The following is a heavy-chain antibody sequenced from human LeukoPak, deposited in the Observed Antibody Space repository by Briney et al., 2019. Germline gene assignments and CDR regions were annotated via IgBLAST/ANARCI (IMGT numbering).Heavy chain of an antibody. J-gene: IGHJ4*02. CDR3: TRVHRWFGELLTYYFDY. CDR1: GFTLGDYA. CDR2: IRSKAYGGTT. D-gene: IGHD3-10*01. Sequence: GRSLRLSCTASGFTLGDYAMSWVRQAPGKGLEWVGFIRSKAYGGTTEYAASVKGRFTISRDDSKSIAYLQMNSLKTEDTAVYYCTRVHRWFGELLTYYFDYWGQGTLVTVSS. V-gene: IGHV3-49*04.